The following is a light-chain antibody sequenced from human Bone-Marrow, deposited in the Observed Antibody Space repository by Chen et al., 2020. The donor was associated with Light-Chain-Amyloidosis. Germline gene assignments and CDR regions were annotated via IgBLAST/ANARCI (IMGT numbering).Light chain of an antibody. J-gene: IGLJ2*01. V-gene: IGLV3-21*02. Sequence: SYVLTQPPPVSVAPGQTARITCGGDNIGRKSVHWYQQKSGQAPVLVVQDDSDRASGIPERFSGSNSGNTATRTMSRVEAGDEADYYCQVWDVNSAHVVFGGGTKLTVL. CDR2: DDS. CDR3: QVWDVNSAHVV. CDR1: NIGRKS.